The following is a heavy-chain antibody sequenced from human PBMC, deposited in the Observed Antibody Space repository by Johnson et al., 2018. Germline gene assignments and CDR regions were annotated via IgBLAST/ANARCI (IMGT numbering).Heavy chain of an antibody. D-gene: IGHD6-6*01. J-gene: IGHJ4*02. Sequence: VHLVQSGGGLVQPGRSLRLSVEASGFTFDDHAMYWVRQAPGKGLEWVSGLSWNSVGIGYADSVRGRFTISRDNAKNSLYLQMNSLRVEDTALYYCVRDEFRTSSGGLDFWCQGTLVTVSS. V-gene: IGHV3-9*01. CDR2: LSWNSVGI. CDR1: GFTFDDHA. CDR3: VRDEFRTSSGGLDF.